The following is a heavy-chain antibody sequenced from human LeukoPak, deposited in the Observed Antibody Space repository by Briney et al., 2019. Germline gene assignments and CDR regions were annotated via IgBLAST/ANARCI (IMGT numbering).Heavy chain of an antibody. CDR1: GFTFSNYG. CDR2: IRYDGVNK. Sequence: GGSLRLSCAASGFTFSNYGMHWVRQAPGKGLEWVAFIRYDGVNKYYADSVKGLFTISRDNSKNTLYLQMNSLRAEDTAVYYCASSYCSSTSCYGSDYWGQGTLVTVSP. CDR3: ASSYCSSTSCYGSDY. V-gene: IGHV3-30*02. D-gene: IGHD2-2*01. J-gene: IGHJ4*02.